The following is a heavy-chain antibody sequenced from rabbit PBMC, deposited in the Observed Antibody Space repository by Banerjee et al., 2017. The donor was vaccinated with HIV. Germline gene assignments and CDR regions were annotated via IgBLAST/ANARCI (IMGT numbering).Heavy chain of an antibody. D-gene: IGHD4-1*01. CDR3: KRDSGVTYGDL. Sequence: QSLEESGGDLVKPGASLTLTCTASGFTISSSHWMCWVRQAPGKGLEWIGCVGTDNGGTCYARWAKGRFTVTKTSSTTVDLKMTSLTAADTATYFCKRDSGVTYGDLWGPGTLVTVS. CDR2: VGTDNGGT. CDR1: GFTISSSHW. J-gene: IGHJ6*01. V-gene: IGHV1S40*01.